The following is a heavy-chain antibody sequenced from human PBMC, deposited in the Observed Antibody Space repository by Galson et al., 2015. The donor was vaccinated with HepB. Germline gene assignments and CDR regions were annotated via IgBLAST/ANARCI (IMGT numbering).Heavy chain of an antibody. CDR2: IIPILGIA. J-gene: IGHJ4*02. CDR1: GGTFSSYT. CDR3: ARDIGATSPSSDDY. D-gene: IGHD5-12*01. V-gene: IGHV1-69*04. Sequence: SVKVSCKASGGTFSSYTISWVRQAPGQGLEWMGRIIPILGIANYAQKFQGRVTITADKSTSTAYMELSSLRSEDTAVYYRARDIGATSPSSDDYWGQGTLVTVSS.